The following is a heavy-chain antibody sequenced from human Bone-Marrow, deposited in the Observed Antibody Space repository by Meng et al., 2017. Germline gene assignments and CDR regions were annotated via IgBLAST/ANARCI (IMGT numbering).Heavy chain of an antibody. CDR2: IYYSGST. J-gene: IGHJ2*01. Sequence: QSPLRESGQGLVKPSQTLSCPCTGSGGSISSGNHYWSWIRQHPGKGLEYIGYIYYSGSTYYNPSLKSRVIISVDTSKNQFSLRLNSVTAADTAVYYCASLYGDSSVWYLDLWGRGTLVTVSS. CDR3: ASLYGDSSVWYLDL. CDR1: GGSISSGNHY. V-gene: IGHV4-31*03. D-gene: IGHD4-17*01.